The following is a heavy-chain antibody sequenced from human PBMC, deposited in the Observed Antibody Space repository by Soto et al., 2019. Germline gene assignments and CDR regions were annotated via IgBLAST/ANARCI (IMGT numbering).Heavy chain of an antibody. J-gene: IGHJ3*02. CDR2: IYYSGST. CDR3: ARLYCSGGSCYDAFDI. V-gene: IGHV4-59*01. D-gene: IGHD2-15*01. CDR1: GGSISSYY. Sequence: PSETLSLTCTVSGGSISSYYWSWIRQPPGKGLEWIGYIYYSGSTNYNPSLKSRVTISVDTSKNQFSLKLSSVTAADTAVYYCARLYCSGGSCYDAFDIWGQGTTVTVSS.